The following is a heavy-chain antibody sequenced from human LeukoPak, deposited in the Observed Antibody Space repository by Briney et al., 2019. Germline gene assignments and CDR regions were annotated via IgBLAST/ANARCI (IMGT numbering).Heavy chain of an antibody. CDR3: ARDSPPDDYYDSSGCDY. J-gene: IGHJ4*02. CDR2: ISSSSSYI. CDR1: GFTFSSYS. D-gene: IGHD3-22*01. Sequence: GGSLRLSFAASGFTFSSYSMNWVRQAPGKGLEWVSSISSSSSYIYYADSVKGRFTISRDNAKNSLYLQTNSLRAEDTAVYYCARDSPPDDYYDSSGCDYWGQGTLVTVSS. V-gene: IGHV3-21*01.